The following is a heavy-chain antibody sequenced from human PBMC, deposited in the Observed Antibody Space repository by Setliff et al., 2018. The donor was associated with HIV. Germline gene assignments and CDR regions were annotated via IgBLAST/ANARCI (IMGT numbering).Heavy chain of an antibody. D-gene: IGHD5-12*01. CDR3: ARWGDGYNSYDF. CDR1: GGSIGIHY. CDR2: VYHTGST. V-gene: IGHV4-59*11. Sequence: SETLSLTCAVSGGSIGIHYWSWIRQPPGKGLEWIGTVYHTGSTIYNPSLQSRVIMSVDTSRNQFSLNVNSLTAADTAVYFSARWGDGYNSYDFWGQGTLVTVPS. J-gene: IGHJ4*02.